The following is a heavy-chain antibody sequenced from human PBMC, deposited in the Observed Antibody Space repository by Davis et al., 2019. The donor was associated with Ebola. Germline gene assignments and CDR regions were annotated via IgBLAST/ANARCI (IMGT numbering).Heavy chain of an antibody. Sequence: GESLKISCAASGFTFSSYAMSWVRQAPGKGLEWVSAISPSGGSTYYADSVKGRFTISRDNSKNTLYLQMNSLRPEDTAVYYCVKTRSNWWNDALEIWGRGTMVIVSS. J-gene: IGHJ3*02. D-gene: IGHD2-8*02. V-gene: IGHV3-23*01. CDR1: GFTFSSYA. CDR2: ISPSGGST. CDR3: VKTRSNWWNDALEI.